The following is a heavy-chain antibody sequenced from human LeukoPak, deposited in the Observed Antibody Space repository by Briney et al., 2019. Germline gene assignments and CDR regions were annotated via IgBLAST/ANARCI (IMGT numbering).Heavy chain of an antibody. V-gene: IGHV3-21*01. D-gene: IGHD2/OR15-2a*01. CDR2: ISSSSSYI. CDR1: GFTFSSYS. Sequence: PGGSLRLSCAASGFTFSSYSMNWVRQAPGKGLEWVSSISSSSSYIYYAGSVKGRFTISRDNAKNSLYLQMNSLRAEDTAVYYCARAQKNYYFDYWGQGTLVTVSS. CDR3: ARAQKNYYFDY. J-gene: IGHJ4*02.